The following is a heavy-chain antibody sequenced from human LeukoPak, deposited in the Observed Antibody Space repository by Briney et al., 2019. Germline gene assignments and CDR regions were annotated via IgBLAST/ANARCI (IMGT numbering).Heavy chain of an antibody. J-gene: IGHJ4*02. D-gene: IGHD2-2*01. CDR3: ARHPFGYCSGTSCPYYFDY. Sequence: GGSLRLPCVGCGFTFSSYAMSWVRQIPGKGLDWLSAISGSSSSTYYADSVKGRFTISRDNSKNTLHLQISSLRAEDTAVYYCARHPFGYCSGTSCPYYFDYWGQETLVTVSS. V-gene: IGHV3-23*01. CDR1: GFTFSSYA. CDR2: ISGSSSST.